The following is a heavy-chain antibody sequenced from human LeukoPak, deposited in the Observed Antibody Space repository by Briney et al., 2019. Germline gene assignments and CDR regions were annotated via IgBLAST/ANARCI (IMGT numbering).Heavy chain of an antibody. D-gene: IGHD6-19*01. CDR1: GVTFRSYT. J-gene: IGHJ6*03. CDR2: KIPILGIA. Sequence: SVKVSCEASGVTFRSYTISWVPQAPRQGLECMGRKIPILGIANYAQKFQGRVTITADKSTSTAYTELSSLRSEDTAVYYCARAGIAVAHGVFDYYYYMDVWGRGTTVTVSS. CDR3: ARAGIAVAHGVFDYYYYMDV. V-gene: IGHV1-69*02.